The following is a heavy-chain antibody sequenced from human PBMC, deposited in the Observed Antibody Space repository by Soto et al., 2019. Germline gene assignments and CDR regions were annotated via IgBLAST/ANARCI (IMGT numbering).Heavy chain of an antibody. J-gene: IGHJ6*02. V-gene: IGHV4-31*03. CDR3: ARRKDGYNYINYYYGMDV. D-gene: IGHD5-12*01. CDR1: GGSISSGGYY. CDR2: IYYSGST. Sequence: LSLTCTVSGGSISSGGYYWSWIRQHPGKGLEWIGYIYYSGSTYYNPSLKSRVTISVDTSKNQFSLKLSSVTAADTAVYYCARRKDGYNYINYYYGMDVWGQGTTVTVSS.